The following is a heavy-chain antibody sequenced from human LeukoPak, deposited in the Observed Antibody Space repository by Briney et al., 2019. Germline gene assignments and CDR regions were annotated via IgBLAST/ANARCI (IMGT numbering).Heavy chain of an antibody. Sequence: GGSLRLSCAASGFTFSSYSMNWVRQAPGKGLEWVSSISSSSSYIYYADSVKGRFTISRDNAKNSLYLQMNSLRAEDTAVYYCARDETIFGVADAFDIWGQGTMVTVSS. CDR1: GFTFSSYS. J-gene: IGHJ3*02. CDR3: ARDETIFGVADAFDI. V-gene: IGHV3-21*01. CDR2: ISSSSSYI. D-gene: IGHD3-3*01.